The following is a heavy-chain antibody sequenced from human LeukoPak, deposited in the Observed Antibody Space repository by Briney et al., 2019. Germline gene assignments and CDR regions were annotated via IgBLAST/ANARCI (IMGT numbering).Heavy chain of an antibody. Sequence: GGSLRLSCAASGFTFISYAMSWVRQAPGKGLEWVSTISVSGGSTYYADSVKGRFTISRDNSKNTLFLQMNTLRAEDTAIYYCAKVEEAYRISGFDYWGQGALVTVSS. D-gene: IGHD2-21*01. J-gene: IGHJ4*02. V-gene: IGHV3-23*01. CDR3: AKVEEAYRISGFDY. CDR1: GFTFISYA. CDR2: ISVSGGST.